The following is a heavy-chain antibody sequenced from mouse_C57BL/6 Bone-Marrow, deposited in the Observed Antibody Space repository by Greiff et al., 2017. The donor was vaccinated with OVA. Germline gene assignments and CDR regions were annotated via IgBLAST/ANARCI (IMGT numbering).Heavy chain of an antibody. CDR1: GFTFSSYG. Sequence: EVKLMESGGDLVKPGGSLKLSCAASGFTFSSYGMSWVRQTPDKRLEWVATISSGGSYTYYPDSVKGRFTISRDNAKHTLYLQLSSLKSEDTAMYYCASPYYYGSKAYWGQGTLVTVSA. CDR2: ISSGGSYT. J-gene: IGHJ3*01. D-gene: IGHD1-1*01. V-gene: IGHV5-6*01. CDR3: ASPYYYGSKAY.